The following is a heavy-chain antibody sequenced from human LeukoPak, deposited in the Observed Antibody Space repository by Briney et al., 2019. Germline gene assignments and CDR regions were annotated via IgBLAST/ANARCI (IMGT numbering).Heavy chain of an antibody. V-gene: IGHV3-48*04. CDR3: ARDDYCSGGSCYLCLDY. CDR1: GFTFSSYS. D-gene: IGHD2-15*01. Sequence: GGSLRLSCAASGFTFSSYSMNWVRQAPGKGLEWVSYISSSSSTIYYADSVKGRFTISRDNAKNSLYLQMNSLRAEDTAVYYCARDDYCSGGSCYLCLDYWGQGTLVTVSS. J-gene: IGHJ4*02. CDR2: ISSSSSTI.